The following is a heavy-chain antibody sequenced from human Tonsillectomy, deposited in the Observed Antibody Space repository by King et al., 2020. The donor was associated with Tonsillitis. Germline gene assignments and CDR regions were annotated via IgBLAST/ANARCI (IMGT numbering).Heavy chain of an antibody. V-gene: IGHV1-46*03. CDR2: INPSGGST. D-gene: IGHD2-15*01. CDR1: GYTFTSYY. Sequence: VQLVESGAEVKKPGASVKVSCKASGYTFTSYYMHWVRQAPGQGLEWMGIINPSGGSTSYAQKFQGRVTMTRDTSTSTVYMELSSLRSEDTAVYYCARDQVAVTRGLPAGFDPWGQGTLVTGSS. J-gene: IGHJ5*02. CDR3: ARDQVAVTRGLPAGFDP.